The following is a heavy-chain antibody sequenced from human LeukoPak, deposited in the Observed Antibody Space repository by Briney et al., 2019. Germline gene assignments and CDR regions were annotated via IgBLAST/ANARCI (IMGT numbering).Heavy chain of an antibody. J-gene: IGHJ4*02. CDR1: GGSFSSSSYY. V-gene: IGHV4-39*07. D-gene: IGHD4-23*01. CDR2: IHYNGAT. CDR3: ARGPNYGGNSKDFDY. Sequence: SETLSLTCTVSGGSFSSSSYYWGWIRQPPGKGLEWIGSIHYNGATYYNPSLRSRVTISVDTSKNQFSLKLSSVTAADTAVYYCARGPNYGGNSKDFDYWGQGTLVTVSS.